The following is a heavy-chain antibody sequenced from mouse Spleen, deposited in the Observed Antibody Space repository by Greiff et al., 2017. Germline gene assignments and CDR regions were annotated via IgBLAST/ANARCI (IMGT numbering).Heavy chain of an antibody. V-gene: IGHV5-4*02. CDR1: GFTFSDYY. CDR2: ISDGGSYT. CDR3: ARVLDGYYADY. J-gene: IGHJ2*01. Sequence: VESGGGLVKPGGSLKLSCAASGFTFSDYYMYWVRQTPEKRLEWVATISDGGSYTYYPDSVKGRFTISRDNAKNNLYLQMSSLKSEDTAMYYCARVLDGYYADYWGQGTTLTVSS. D-gene: IGHD2-3*01.